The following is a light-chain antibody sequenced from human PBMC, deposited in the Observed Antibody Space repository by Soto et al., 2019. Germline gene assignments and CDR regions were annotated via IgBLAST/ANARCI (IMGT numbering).Light chain of an antibody. CDR2: EVN. CDR3: TSYAGTYSFFYV. CDR1: SSNIGNNY. J-gene: IGLJ1*01. Sequence: QSALTQPPSVSAAPGQKVTISCSGSSSNIGNNYVSWYQQLPGKAPKLLIYEVNKRPSGVPDRFSGSKSGNTASLTVSGLQAEDEADYYCTSYAGTYSFFYVFGTGTKVTVL. V-gene: IGLV2-11*02.